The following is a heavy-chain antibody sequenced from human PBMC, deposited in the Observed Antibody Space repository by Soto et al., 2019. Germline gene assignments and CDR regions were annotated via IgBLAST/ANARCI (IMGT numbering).Heavy chain of an antibody. D-gene: IGHD1-26*01. CDR3: ATEMGATQGPFDN. V-gene: IGHV3-23*01. CDR1: VFPFGANA. Sequence: GGSLRLSCVVSVFPFGANAMSWVRQAPGKGLEWVSGLSNTGRRTSYADSVKGRFNISRDNSENTVYLQMNSLRVEDTAVYYCATEMGATQGPFDNRGQGTMVTVYS. CDR2: LSNTGRRT. J-gene: IGHJ4*02.